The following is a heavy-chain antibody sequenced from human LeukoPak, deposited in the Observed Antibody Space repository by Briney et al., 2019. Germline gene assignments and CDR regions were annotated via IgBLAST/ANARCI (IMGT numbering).Heavy chain of an antibody. J-gene: IGHJ6*02. CDR3: ARGGGLDV. CDR2: INHNGNVN. CDR1: GFTFSSYW. Sequence: GGSLRLSCAASGFTFSSYWMNWARQAPGEGLEWVASINHNGNVNYYVDSVKGRFTISRDNAKNSLYLQMSNLRAEDTAVYFCARGGGLDVWAKGPRSPSP. V-gene: IGHV3-7*03. D-gene: IGHD3-16*01.